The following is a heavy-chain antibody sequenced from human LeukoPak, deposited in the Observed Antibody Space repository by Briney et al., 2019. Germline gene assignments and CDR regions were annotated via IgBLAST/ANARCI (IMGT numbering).Heavy chain of an antibody. CDR3: VRGTGTSFGCFDY. CDR1: GYTFTSHY. Sequence: GASVKVSCKASGYTFTSHYIHWVRQAPGQGLEWMGIINPNGGSTGYAQKFQGRVTLTGDTSTSTVYMELSSLRSEDTAVYYCVRGTGTSFGCFDYWGQGTLVTVSS. D-gene: IGHD1-14*01. J-gene: IGHJ4*02. CDR2: INPNGGST. V-gene: IGHV1-46*01.